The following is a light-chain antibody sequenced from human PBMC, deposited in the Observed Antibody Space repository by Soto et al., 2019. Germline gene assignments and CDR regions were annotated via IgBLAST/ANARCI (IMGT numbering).Light chain of an antibody. Sequence: DIQMTQSPSTLSGSGGGRVTITWRASQSISSWLAWFQQKPGKAPKLLMYDASSLESGVPSSFSRSGSGTEFPLTISSLQPDDFATYYCLQCNSYPWTFGQGTKVDI. CDR3: LQCNSYPWT. CDR1: QSISSW. J-gene: IGKJ1*01. CDR2: DAS. V-gene: IGKV1-5*01.